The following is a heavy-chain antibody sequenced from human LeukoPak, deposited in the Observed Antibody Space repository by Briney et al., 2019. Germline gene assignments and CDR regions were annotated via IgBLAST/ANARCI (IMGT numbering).Heavy chain of an antibody. Sequence: GESLKISCKGSGYSFTSYWISWVRQMPGKGLEWMGIIYPGDSDTRYSPSFQGQVTVSADKSISTAYLQWSSLKASDTAMYYCARQNTYYDILTGSLNYFDYWGQGTLVTVSS. J-gene: IGHJ4*02. CDR3: ARQNTYYDILTGSLNYFDY. CDR2: IYPGDSDT. D-gene: IGHD3-9*01. V-gene: IGHV5-51*01. CDR1: GYSFTSYW.